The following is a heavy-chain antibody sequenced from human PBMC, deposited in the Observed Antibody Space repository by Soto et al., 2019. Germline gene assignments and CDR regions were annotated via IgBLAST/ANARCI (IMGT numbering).Heavy chain of an antibody. V-gene: IGHV1-69*02. Sequence: QVQLVQSGAEVKKPGSSVKVSCKASGGTFSSYTISWVRQAPGQGLEWMGRIIPILGIANYAQKFQGRVTITADKSTSTAYRELSSLRSEDTAVYYCASQYCSSTSCYQLIWGQGTLVTVSS. J-gene: IGHJ4*02. CDR2: IIPILGIA. CDR3: ASQYCSSTSCYQLI. CDR1: GGTFSSYT. D-gene: IGHD2-2*01.